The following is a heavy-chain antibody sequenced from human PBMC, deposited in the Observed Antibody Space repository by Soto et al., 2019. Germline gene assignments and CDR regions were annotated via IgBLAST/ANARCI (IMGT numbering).Heavy chain of an antibody. V-gene: IGHV1-69*02. CDR1: GGTFSTYT. J-gene: IGHJ4*02. CDR2: ILPILDVA. Sequence: QVQLVQSGAEMKKPGSSVKVSCKASGGTFSTYTIAWVRQAPGQGLEWMGLILPILDVANYAQKFQDIVTFTADKSTTTAYMELFSLRSNDTAVYYCVGGYNGRLDYWGQGTLVTVSS. D-gene: IGHD5-12*01. CDR3: VGGYNGRLDY.